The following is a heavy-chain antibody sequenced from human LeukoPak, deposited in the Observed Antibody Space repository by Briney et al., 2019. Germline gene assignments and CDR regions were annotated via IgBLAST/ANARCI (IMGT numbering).Heavy chain of an antibody. CDR3: ALNYYGSGGTFDY. CDR2: IYYSGST. D-gene: IGHD3-10*01. Sequence: LETLSLTCTVSGGSISSYYWSWIRQPPGKGLEWIGYIYYSGSTNYNPSLKSRVTISVDTSKNQFSLKLSSVTAADTAVYYCALNYYGSGGTFDYWGQGTLVTVSS. CDR1: GGSISSYY. J-gene: IGHJ4*02. V-gene: IGHV4-59*01.